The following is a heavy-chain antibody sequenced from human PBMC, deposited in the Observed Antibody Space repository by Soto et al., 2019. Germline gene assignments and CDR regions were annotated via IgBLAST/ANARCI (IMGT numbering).Heavy chain of an antibody. CDR1: GFTFSNYA. J-gene: IGHJ4*02. D-gene: IGHD3-9*01. V-gene: IGHV3-23*01. CDR3: AKGNYDILTGLDY. Sequence: PGGSMRLSCAATGFTFSNYAMSWVRQAPEKGLEWVSGIGSSAGSTYYADSVKGRFTISRDNSKNTLYLQMNSLRDEDTAVYYCAKGNYDILTGLDYWGQGTLVTVSS. CDR2: IGSSAGST.